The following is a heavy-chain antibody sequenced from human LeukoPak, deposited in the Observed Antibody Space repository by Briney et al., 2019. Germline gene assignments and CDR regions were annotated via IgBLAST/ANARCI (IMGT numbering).Heavy chain of an antibody. CDR1: GGSISSYY. D-gene: IGHD3-3*01. Sequence: SETLSLTCTVSGGSISSYYWSWIRQPPGKGLEWIGYIYYSGSTNYNPSLKSRVTISVDTSKNQFSLKLSSVTAADTAVYYCARDATITIFGVVIPTHAFDIWGQGTMVTVSS. V-gene: IGHV4-59*12. CDR2: IYYSGST. CDR3: ARDATITIFGVVIPTHAFDI. J-gene: IGHJ3*02.